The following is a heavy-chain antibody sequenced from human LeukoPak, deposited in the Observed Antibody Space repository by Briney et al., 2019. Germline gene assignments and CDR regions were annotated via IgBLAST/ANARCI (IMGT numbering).Heavy chain of an antibody. Sequence: ASVKVSCKASGYTFSGYYIHWVRQAPGQGLEWMGWINPNSGGTNYAQKFQGRVTMTRDTSISTVYMELSRLRSDDTAMHYCARDSYDLWSASTGNYSMDVWGKGTTVTVSS. J-gene: IGHJ6*03. CDR2: INPNSGGT. V-gene: IGHV1-2*02. D-gene: IGHD3-3*01. CDR1: GYTFSGYY. CDR3: ARDSYDLWSASTGNYSMDV.